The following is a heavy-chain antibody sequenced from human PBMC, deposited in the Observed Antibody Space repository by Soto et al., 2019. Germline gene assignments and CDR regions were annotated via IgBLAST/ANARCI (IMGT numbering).Heavy chain of an antibody. V-gene: IGHV3-21*01. CDR1: GLTFSNYG. Sequence: VQLVESGGGVVQPGRSLRLSCAASGLTFSNYGLHWVRQAPGKGLEWVSSISSSSSYIYYADSVKGRFTISRDNAKNSLYLQMNSLRAEDTAVYYCAMIAVGPNWFDPWGQGTLVTVSS. CDR2: ISSSSSYI. J-gene: IGHJ5*02. D-gene: IGHD6-19*01. CDR3: AMIAVGPNWFDP.